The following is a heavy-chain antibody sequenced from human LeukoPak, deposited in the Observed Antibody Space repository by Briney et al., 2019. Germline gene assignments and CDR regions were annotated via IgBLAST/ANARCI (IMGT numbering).Heavy chain of an antibody. D-gene: IGHD3-22*01. CDR3: ARDYDTSGYAIFDY. J-gene: IGHJ4*02. CDR1: GFTVSSTY. V-gene: IGHV3-53*01. CDR2: SYSGGST. Sequence: PGGSLRLSCAASGFTVSSTYMNWVRQAPGEGLEWVSVSYSGGSTNYADSVKARFTISRDNAKNSLYLQMTSLRAEDTAVYYCARDYDTSGYAIFDYWGQGTPVTVSS.